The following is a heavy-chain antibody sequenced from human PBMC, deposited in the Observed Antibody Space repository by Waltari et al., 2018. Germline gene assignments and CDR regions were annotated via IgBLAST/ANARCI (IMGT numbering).Heavy chain of an antibody. CDR2: INHSGST. CDR3: ARTSGSYYGN. J-gene: IGHJ4*02. Sequence: QVQLQQWGAGLLKPSETLSLTCAVYGGSFSGYYWSWIRQPPGKGLEWIGEINHSGSTNYNPSLKSRVTISVDTSKNQFSLKLSSVTAADTAVYYCARTSGSYYGNWGQGTLVTVSS. CDR1: GGSFSGYY. D-gene: IGHD1-26*01. V-gene: IGHV4-34*01.